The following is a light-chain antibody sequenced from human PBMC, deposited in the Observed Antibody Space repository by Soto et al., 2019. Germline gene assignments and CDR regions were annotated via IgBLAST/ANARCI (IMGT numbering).Light chain of an antibody. J-gene: IGLJ1*01. CDR1: SSNIGSNT. Sequence: QSVLTQPPSASGTPGQRVTISCSGSSSNIGSNTVNWYQQLPGTAPKLLIYSNNQRPSGVPDRFSGSKSGTSASLAISGLQSEDDDDDYCEAWDDSLTGSYVFGTGTKVTVL. CDR3: EAWDDSLTGSYV. V-gene: IGLV1-44*01. CDR2: SNN.